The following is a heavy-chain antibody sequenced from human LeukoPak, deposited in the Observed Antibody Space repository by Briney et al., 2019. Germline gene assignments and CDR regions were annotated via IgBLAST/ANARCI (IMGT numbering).Heavy chain of an antibody. V-gene: IGHV4-59*01. D-gene: IGHD6-19*01. CDR2: IYYSGST. J-gene: IGHJ4*02. CDR1: GGSISSYY. Sequence: SETLSLTCTVSGGSISSYYWSWLWQPPGKGLEWIGYIYYSGSTNYNPSLKSRVTISVDTSKNQFSLKLSSVTAADTAVYYCARAVAARRYFDYWGQGTLVTVSS. CDR3: ARAVAARRYFDY.